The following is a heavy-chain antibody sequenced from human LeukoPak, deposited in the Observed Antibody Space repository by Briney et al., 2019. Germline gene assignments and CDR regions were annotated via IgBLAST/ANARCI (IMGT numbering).Heavy chain of an antibody. CDR1: GFTFDDYA. V-gene: IGHV3-9*01. D-gene: IGHD6-19*01. CDR2: ISWNSGSI. Sequence: GRSLRLSCAASGFTFDDYAMHWVRQAPGKGLEWVSGISWNSGSIGYADSVKGRFTISRDNAKNSLYLQMNSLRAEDTALYYCARTIAVNGGDFDYWGQGTLVTVSS. CDR3: ARTIAVNGGDFDY. J-gene: IGHJ4*02.